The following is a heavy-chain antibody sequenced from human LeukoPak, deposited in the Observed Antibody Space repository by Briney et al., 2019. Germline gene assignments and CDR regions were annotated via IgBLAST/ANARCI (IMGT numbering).Heavy chain of an antibody. J-gene: IGHJ5*02. CDR2: IYTSGST. V-gene: IGHV4-4*07. Sequence: WETLSLTCTVSGGSISSYYWSWIRRPAGKGLEWFGRIYTSGSTNYNPSLKSRVTMSVDTSKNQFSLKLSSVTAADTAVYYCATSGANNWFDPWGQGTLVTVSS. CDR1: GGSISSYY. CDR3: ATSGANNWFDP. D-gene: IGHD3-10*01.